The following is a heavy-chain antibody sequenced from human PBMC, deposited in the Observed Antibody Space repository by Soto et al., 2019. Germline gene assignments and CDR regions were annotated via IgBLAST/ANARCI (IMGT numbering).Heavy chain of an antibody. J-gene: IGHJ4*02. V-gene: IGHV1-2*04. CDR2: INPYSGGT. D-gene: IGHD2-21*02. Sequence: ASVKVSCKASGYTFTGYYMHWVRQAPGQGLEWMGWINPYSGGTNYAQKFQGWVTMTRDTSISTAYMELSRLRSDDTAVYYCARPRRPLAYCGGDCYSDFDYWGLG. CDR3: ARPRRPLAYCGGDCYSDFDY. CDR1: GYTFTGYY.